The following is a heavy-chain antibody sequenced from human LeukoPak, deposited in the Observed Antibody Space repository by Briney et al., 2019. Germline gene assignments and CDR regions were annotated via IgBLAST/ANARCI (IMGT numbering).Heavy chain of an antibody. D-gene: IGHD6-13*01. Sequence: GGSLRLSCAASGFTFDDYTMHWVHQAPGKGLEWVSLISWDGGSTYYADSVKGRFTISRDNSKNSLCLQMNSLRTEDTALYYCAKDRDSSSSDYYYGMDVWGQGTTVTVSS. CDR2: ISWDGGST. CDR3: AKDRDSSSSDYYYGMDV. V-gene: IGHV3-43*01. J-gene: IGHJ6*02. CDR1: GFTFDDYT.